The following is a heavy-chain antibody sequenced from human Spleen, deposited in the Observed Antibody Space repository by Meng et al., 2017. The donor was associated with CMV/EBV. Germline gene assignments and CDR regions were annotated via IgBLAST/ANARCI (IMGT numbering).Heavy chain of an antibody. CDR2: INYSGST. J-gene: IGHJ5*02. Sequence: SETLSLTCTVSGGSISSHYWTWIRQPPGKGLEWIGCINYSGSTNYNPSLESRVAISVDTSKNQFSLKLSSVTAADTAVYYCARDRGDYDILTDYYANWFDPWGQGTLVTVSS. CDR3: ARDRGDYDILTDYYANWFDP. V-gene: IGHV4-59*11. D-gene: IGHD3-9*01. CDR1: GGSISSHY.